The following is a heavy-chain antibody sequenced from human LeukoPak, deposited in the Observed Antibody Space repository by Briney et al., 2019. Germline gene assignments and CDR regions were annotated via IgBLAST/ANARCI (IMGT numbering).Heavy chain of an antibody. J-gene: IGHJ4*02. Sequence: GGSLTLSCAASGFTFSSYAMSWVRQAPGKGLEWVSAITGSGGSTYYADSVKGRFTISRDNSKNTLYVQMNSLRAEDTAVYYCATERNWVFDYWGQGTLVTVSS. CDR1: GFTFSSYA. V-gene: IGHV3-23*01. CDR3: ATERNWVFDY. CDR2: ITGSGGST. D-gene: IGHD7-27*01.